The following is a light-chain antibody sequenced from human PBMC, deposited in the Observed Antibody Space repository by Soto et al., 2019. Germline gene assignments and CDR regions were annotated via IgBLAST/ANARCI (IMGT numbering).Light chain of an antibody. CDR1: RNLLYSSNNKNY. V-gene: IGKV4-1*01. CDR3: QQYYTTPRT. J-gene: IGKJ2*01. Sequence: DIVMTQSPDSLAVSLGERATINCKSSRNLLYSSNNKNYFAWYQQKPGQPPKLLIYWASTRESGVPDRFSGSGSGTDFTLTISSLQAEDVAVYYCQQYYTTPRTVGQGTKVDIK. CDR2: WAS.